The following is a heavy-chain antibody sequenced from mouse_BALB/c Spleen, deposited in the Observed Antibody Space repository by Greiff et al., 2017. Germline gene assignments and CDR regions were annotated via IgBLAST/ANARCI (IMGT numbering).Heavy chain of an antibody. V-gene: IGHV1S137*01. CDR2: ISTYYGDA. Sequence: QVQLQQSGAELVRPGVSVKISCKGSGYTFTDYAMHWVKQSHAKSLEWIGVISTYYGDASYNQKFKGKATMTVDKSSSTAYMELARLTSEDSAIYYCARGATVDPPYAMDYWGQGTSVTVSS. CDR1: GYTFTDYA. D-gene: IGHD1-1*01. CDR3: ARGATVDPPYAMDY. J-gene: IGHJ4*01.